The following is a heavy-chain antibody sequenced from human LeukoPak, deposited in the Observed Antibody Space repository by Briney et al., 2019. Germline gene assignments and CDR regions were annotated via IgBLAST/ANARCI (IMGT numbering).Heavy chain of an antibody. CDR2: FYHSGST. Sequence: PSETLSLTCTVSGYSISSGYYWGWIRQPPGKGLEWIGSFYHSGSTYSNPSLKSRVTISVDRSKNQFYLNLTSVTAADTAVYYCVRHLPCFGCYYYYMDVWGRGTTVTVSS. J-gene: IGHJ6*03. V-gene: IGHV4-38-2*02. CDR1: GYSISSGYY. D-gene: IGHD6-19*01. CDR3: VRHLPCFGCYYYYMDV.